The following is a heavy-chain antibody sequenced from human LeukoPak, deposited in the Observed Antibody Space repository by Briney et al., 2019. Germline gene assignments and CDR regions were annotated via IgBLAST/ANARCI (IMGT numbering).Heavy chain of an antibody. J-gene: IGHJ3*02. CDR3: ARAIAAFDI. V-gene: IGHV3-48*01. CDR2: ISSSSSTI. Sequence: GGSLRLSCAASGFTFSSYSMNWVRQAPGKGLEWVSYISSSSSTIYCADSVKGRFTISRDNAKNSLYLQMNSLRAEDTAVYYCARAIAAFDIWGQGTMVTVSS. CDR1: GFTFSSYS.